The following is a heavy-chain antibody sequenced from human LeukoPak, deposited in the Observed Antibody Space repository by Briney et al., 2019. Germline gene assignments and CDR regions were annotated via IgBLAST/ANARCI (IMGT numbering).Heavy chain of an antibody. Sequence: PSETLSLTCAVSGGSISSSNWWSWVRQPPGKGLEWIGEIYHSGSTNYNPTLKSRVTISVDKSKNQSSLKLSSVTAADTAVYYCARWYPSRYAFDIWGQGTMVTVSS. D-gene: IGHD1-14*01. CDR3: ARWYPSRYAFDI. CDR2: IYHSGST. V-gene: IGHV4-4*02. CDR1: GGSISSSNW. J-gene: IGHJ3*02.